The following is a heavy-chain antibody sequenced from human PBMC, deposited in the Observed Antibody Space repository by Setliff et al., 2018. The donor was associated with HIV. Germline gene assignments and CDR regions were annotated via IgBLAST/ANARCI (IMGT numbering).Heavy chain of an antibody. V-gene: IGHV1-18*01. D-gene: IGHD6-25*01. Sequence: GASVKVSCKASGYSFTAYGISWVRQAPGQGFEWMGWTSIDSGHTNFAQKFQDRVTVTTDTSTNTTYMELRGLRSDDTATYYCARVPSGAAGLVRAGFYFWGQGTLVTVSS. J-gene: IGHJ4*01. CDR3: ARVPSGAAGLVRAGFYF. CDR2: TSIDSGHT. CDR1: GYSFTAYG.